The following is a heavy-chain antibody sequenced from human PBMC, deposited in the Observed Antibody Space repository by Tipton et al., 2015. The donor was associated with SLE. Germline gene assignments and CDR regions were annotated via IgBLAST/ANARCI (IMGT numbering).Heavy chain of an antibody. D-gene: IGHD4/OR15-4a*01. CDR2: ISDGGGT. CDR3: ARVPYGAWRFDY. J-gene: IGHJ4*02. CDR1: GGSISSNY. V-gene: IGHV4-59*12. Sequence: TLSLTCSVSGGSISSNYWIWIRQPPGKGLEWIGYISDGGGTNYNPSLKSRVTISLDTSKNQFSLRLSSVTAADTALYYCARVPYGAWRFDYWGQGTLVTVSS.